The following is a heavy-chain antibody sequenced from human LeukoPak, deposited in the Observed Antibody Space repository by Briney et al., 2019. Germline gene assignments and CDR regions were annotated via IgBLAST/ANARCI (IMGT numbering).Heavy chain of an antibody. CDR1: GGSISSYY. D-gene: IGHD2-2*01. CDR3: ARGTLRYCSSTSCSYYYYMDV. Sequence: SETLSLTCTVSGGSISSYYWSWIRQPPGKGLEWIGYIYYSGSTNYNPSLKSRVTISVDTSKNQFSLKLSSVTAADTAVYYCARGTLRYCSSTSCSYYYYMDVWGKGATVTVSS. CDR2: IYYSGST. V-gene: IGHV4-59*01. J-gene: IGHJ6*03.